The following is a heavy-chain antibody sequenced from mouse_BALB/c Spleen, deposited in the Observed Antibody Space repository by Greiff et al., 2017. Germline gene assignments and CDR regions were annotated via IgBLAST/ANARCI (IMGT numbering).Heavy chain of an antibody. D-gene: IGHD2-14*01. V-gene: IGHV5-12-2*01. CDR1: GFTFSSYT. CDR3: ARQVRKGYYFDY. J-gene: IGHJ2*01. Sequence: EVQVVESGGGLVQPGGSLKLSCAASGFTFSSYTMSWVRQTPEKRLEWVAYISNGGGSTYYPDTVKGRFTISRDNAKNTLYLQMSSLKSEDTAMYYCARQVRKGYYFDYWGQGTTLTVSS. CDR2: ISNGGGST.